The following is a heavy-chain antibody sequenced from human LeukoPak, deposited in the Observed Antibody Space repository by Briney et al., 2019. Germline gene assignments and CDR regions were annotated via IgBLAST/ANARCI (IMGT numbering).Heavy chain of an antibody. Sequence: ASVKVSCKASGGTFSSYAISWVRQAPGQGLEWMGGIIPIFGTANYAQKFQGRVTITADESASTAYMELSSLRSEDTAVYYCARGLGSGMATTPHYYYYMDVWGKGTTVTVSS. CDR3: ARGLGSGMATTPHYYYYMDV. CDR1: GGTFSSYA. V-gene: IGHV1-69*13. CDR2: IIPIFGTA. J-gene: IGHJ6*03. D-gene: IGHD5-24*01.